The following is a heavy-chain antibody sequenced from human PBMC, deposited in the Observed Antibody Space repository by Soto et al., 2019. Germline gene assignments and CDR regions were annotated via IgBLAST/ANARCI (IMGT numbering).Heavy chain of an antibody. CDR2: IWYDGSNK. V-gene: IGHV3-33*01. D-gene: IGHD5-18*01. J-gene: IGHJ4*02. Sequence: QVQLVESGGGVVQPGRSLRLSCAASGFTFSSYGMHWVRQAPGKGLEWVAVIWYDGSNKYYADSVKGRFTISRDNSKNTLYLQMNSLRAEDTAVYYCASDYTPRGAMVSHWGQGTLVTVSS. CDR1: GFTFSSYG. CDR3: ASDYTPRGAMVSH.